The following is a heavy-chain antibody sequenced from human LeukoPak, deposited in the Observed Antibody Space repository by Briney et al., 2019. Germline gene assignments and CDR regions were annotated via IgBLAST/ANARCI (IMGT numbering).Heavy chain of an antibody. D-gene: IGHD6-13*01. CDR2: ISGSGGST. CDR3: ARHTKWQQLADY. Sequence: GGSLRLSCAASGFTFSSYAMSWVRQAPGKGLEWVSAISGSGGSTYYADSVKGRFTISRDNSKNTLYLQMNSLRAEDTAVYYCARHTKWQQLADYWGQGTLVTVSS. CDR1: GFTFSSYA. V-gene: IGHV3-23*01. J-gene: IGHJ4*02.